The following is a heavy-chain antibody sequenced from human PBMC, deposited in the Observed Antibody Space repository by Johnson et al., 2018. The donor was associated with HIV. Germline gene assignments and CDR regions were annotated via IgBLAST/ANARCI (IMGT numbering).Heavy chain of an antibody. J-gene: IGHJ3*02. CDR2: ISGSGSST. D-gene: IGHD5/OR15-5a*01. CDR3: AKDLRVYTCDAFDI. V-gene: IGHV3-23*04. Sequence: EMQLVESGGGLVQPGGSRRLSCAASGFIFRSSAMSWVRQAPGKGLEWVAAISGSGSSTYYADSVKGRFTISRDNSKNTLYLQMNSLRAEDTAVYYCAKDLRVYTCDAFDIWGQGTMVTVSS. CDR1: GFIFRSSA.